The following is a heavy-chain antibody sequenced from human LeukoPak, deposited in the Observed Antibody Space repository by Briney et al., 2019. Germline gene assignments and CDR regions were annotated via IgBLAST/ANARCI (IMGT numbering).Heavy chain of an antibody. V-gene: IGHV3-53*01. CDR3: TRDVLPSI. CDR1: GFTVSSNY. J-gene: IGHJ1*01. D-gene: IGHD2-2*01. Sequence: GGSLRLSCAASGFTVSSNYMNWVRQAPGKGLEWVSVIYTGGSTYYADSVKGRFTISRDNSKNTLYLQMNSLRADDTAVYYCTRDVLPSIWGQGTLVTVSS. CDR2: IYTGGST.